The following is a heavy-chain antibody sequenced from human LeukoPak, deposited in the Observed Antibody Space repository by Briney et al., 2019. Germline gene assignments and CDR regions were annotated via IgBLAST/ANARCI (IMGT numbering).Heavy chain of an antibody. CDR1: GGSFSGYY. V-gene: IGHV4-34*01. CDR2: INHSGST. D-gene: IGHD3-16*02. Sequence: SETLSLTCAVYGGSFSGYYWSWIRQPPGKGLEWIGEINHSGSTNYNPSLKSRVTISVDTSKNQFSLKLSSVTAADTAVYYCARDLYDYVWGSYRSPDAFDIWGQGTMVTVSS. CDR3: ARDLYDYVWGSYRSPDAFDI. J-gene: IGHJ3*02.